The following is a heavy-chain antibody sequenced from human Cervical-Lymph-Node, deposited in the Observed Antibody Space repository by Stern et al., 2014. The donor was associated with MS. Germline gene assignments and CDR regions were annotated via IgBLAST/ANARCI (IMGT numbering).Heavy chain of an antibody. V-gene: IGHV7-4-1*02. J-gene: IGHJ4*02. CDR1: GYTFNRYA. D-gene: IGHD6-13*01. CDR2: ITAHSVPP. Sequence: QVQLVQSGSELKTPGASVKGSCKASGYTFNRYAINWVRQAPGQGLEWMGWITAHSVPPSFARGFAGRCVFSLDTSVSTTYLQITSLKAEDTAVYYCARPITGADHAFDYWGQGTLVTVSS. CDR3: ARPITGADHAFDY.